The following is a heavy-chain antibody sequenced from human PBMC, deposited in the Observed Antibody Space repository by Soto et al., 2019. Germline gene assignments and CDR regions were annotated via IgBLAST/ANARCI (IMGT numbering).Heavy chain of an antibody. D-gene: IGHD2-15*01. CDR3: ASGREYIVHHGYYLAY. V-gene: IGHV4-34*01. CDR1: GGSFSGYY. J-gene: IGHJ4*02. CDR2: INHSGST. Sequence: SETLTLTCAVYGGSFSGYYWSWIRQPPGKGLEWIGEINHSGSTNYNPSLKSRVTISVDTSKNQFSLKLSSVTAADTAVYYCASGREYIVHHGYYLAYWGQGTLVTVYS.